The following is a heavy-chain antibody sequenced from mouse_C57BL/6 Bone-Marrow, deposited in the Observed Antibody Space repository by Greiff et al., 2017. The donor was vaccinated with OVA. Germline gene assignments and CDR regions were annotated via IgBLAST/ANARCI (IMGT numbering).Heavy chain of an antibody. CDR1: GFSLSTSGMG. D-gene: IGHD3-2*02. CDR3: ARDSSGYWFAY. J-gene: IGHJ3*01. Sequence: QVTLKESGPGILQSSQTLSLTCSFSGFSLSTSGMGVSWIRQPSGKGLEWLAHIYWDDDKRYNPSLKSRLTISKDTSRNQVFLKITSVDTADTATYYCARDSSGYWFAYWGQGTLVTVSA. CDR2: IYWDDDK. V-gene: IGHV8-12*01.